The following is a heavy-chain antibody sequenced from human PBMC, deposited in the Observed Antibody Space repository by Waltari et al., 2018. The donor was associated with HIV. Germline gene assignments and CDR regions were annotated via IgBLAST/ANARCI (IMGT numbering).Heavy chain of an antibody. CDR1: GGSISSSSYY. V-gene: IGHV4-39*01. CDR3: ARHYYYDSSGYYAPIDY. J-gene: IGHJ4*02. CDR2: IYYSGST. D-gene: IGHD3-22*01. Sequence: QLQLQESGPGLVKPSETLSLTCTVSGGSISSSSYYWGWIRQPPGKGLEWIGSIYYSGSTYYNPSLKSRVTISVDTSKNQFSLKLSSVTAADTAVYYCARHYYYDSSGYYAPIDYWGQGTLVTVSS.